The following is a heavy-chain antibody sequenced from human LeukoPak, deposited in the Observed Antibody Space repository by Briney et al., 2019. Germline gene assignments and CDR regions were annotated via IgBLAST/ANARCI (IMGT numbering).Heavy chain of an antibody. Sequence: TGGSLSLSCDASGFTFSSYAMTWVRQAPGKGLEWVSCICASGSATHYADTVKGRFTISRDNSKNTLYLQMNSLRAEDTAVYYCAKRPRDSNGYYLGAFDMWGQGTMVTVSS. D-gene: IGHD3-22*01. CDR2: ICASGSAT. V-gene: IGHV3-23*01. J-gene: IGHJ3*02. CDR3: AKRPRDSNGYYLGAFDM. CDR1: GFTFSSYA.